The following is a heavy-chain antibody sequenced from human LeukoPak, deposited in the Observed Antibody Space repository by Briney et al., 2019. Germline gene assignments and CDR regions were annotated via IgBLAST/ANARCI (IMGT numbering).Heavy chain of an antibody. J-gene: IGHJ5*02. CDR3: ARKALPGNWFDP. CDR1: GDSISSYY. V-gene: IGHV4-4*07. Sequence: PSETLSLTCTVSGDSISSYYWSWIRQPAGKGLKWIGRIYASGSTNYNPSLKSRVTMSLDTSKNQFSLNLSSVTAADTAVYYCARKALPGNWFDPWGQGTLVTVSS. CDR2: IYASGST.